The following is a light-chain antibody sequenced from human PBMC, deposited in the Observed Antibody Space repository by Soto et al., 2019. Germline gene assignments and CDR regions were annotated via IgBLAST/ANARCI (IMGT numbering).Light chain of an antibody. CDR3: QQYNKWPLWT. CDR2: GAS. J-gene: IGKJ1*01. CDR1: QSVSSN. V-gene: IGKV3D-15*01. Sequence: EIVMTQSPTTLSVSAGERATLSCRTSQSVSSNLAWYQQKPGQAPRLLIYGASTRAAGIPARFSGSGSGTEFTLTISSLQSEDFAVYYCQQYNKWPLWTFGQGTKVEMK.